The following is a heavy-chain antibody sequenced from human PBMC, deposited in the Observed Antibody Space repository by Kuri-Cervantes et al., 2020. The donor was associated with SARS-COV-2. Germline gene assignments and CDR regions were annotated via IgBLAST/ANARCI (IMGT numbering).Heavy chain of an antibody. CDR2: IIPILGIA. Sequence: SVKVSCKASGGTFSSYAISWVRQAPGQGLEWMGRIIPILGIANYAQKFQGRVTMTRDTSTSTVYMELSSLSSEDTAVYYCARGSGVVPAAPTYYFDYWGQGTLVTVSS. CDR3: ARGSGVVPAAPTYYFDY. V-gene: IGHV1-69*04. D-gene: IGHD2-2*01. J-gene: IGHJ4*02. CDR1: GGTFSSYA.